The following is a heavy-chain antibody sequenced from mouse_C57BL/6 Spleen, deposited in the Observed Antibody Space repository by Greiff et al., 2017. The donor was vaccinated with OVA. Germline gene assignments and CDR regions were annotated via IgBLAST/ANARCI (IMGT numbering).Heavy chain of an antibody. CDR3: ARDSDYYGRSPHWYFDV. CDR1: GFTFSSYA. Sequence: EVMLVESGGGLVKPGGSLKLSCAASGFTFSSYAMSWVRQTPEKRLEWVATISDGGSYTYYPDNVKGRFTISRDNAKNNQYLQMSHLKAEDTAMDYCARDSDYYGRSPHWYFDVWGTGTTVTVSS. D-gene: IGHD1-1*01. CDR2: ISDGGSYT. V-gene: IGHV5-4*01. J-gene: IGHJ1*03.